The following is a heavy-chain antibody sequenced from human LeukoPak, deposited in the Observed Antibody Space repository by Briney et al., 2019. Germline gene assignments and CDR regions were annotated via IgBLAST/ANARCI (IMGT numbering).Heavy chain of an antibody. CDR2: ISWNSGSI. V-gene: IGHV3-9*01. CDR1: GFTFDDCP. CDR3: AREVVVVVAHYGMDV. Sequence: GRSLRLSCAASGFTFDDCPMHWVRQAPGKGLEWVSGISWNSGSIAYIDSVKGRFTISRDNAKNSLYLQMNSLRAEDTAVYYCAREVVVVVAHYGMDVWGQGTTVTVSS. D-gene: IGHD2-15*01. J-gene: IGHJ6*02.